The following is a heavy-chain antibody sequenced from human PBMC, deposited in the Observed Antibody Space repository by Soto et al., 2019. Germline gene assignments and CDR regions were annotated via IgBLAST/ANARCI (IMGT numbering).Heavy chain of an antibody. J-gene: IGHJ4*01. CDR3: ERRYGSCFDY. CDR1: GGSISSYY. CDR2: IYYSGST. V-gene: IGHV4-59*08. Sequence: SETLSLTCTVSGGSISSYYWSWIRQPPGKGLEWIGYIYYSGSTNYNPSLKSRVTISVDTSKNQFSLKLSSVTAADTAVYYCERRYGSCFDYWGHGTLGTVSS. D-gene: IGHD5-18*01.